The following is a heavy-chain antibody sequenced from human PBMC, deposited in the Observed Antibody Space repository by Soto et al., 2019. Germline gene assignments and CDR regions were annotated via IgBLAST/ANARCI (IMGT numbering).Heavy chain of an antibody. CDR2: ISSSSSTI. D-gene: IGHD6-19*01. J-gene: IGHJ6*03. V-gene: IGHV3-48*01. CDR1: GFNFNLLA. CDR3: AILAVAGTYYMDV. Sequence: PGGSLRLSCAASGFNFNLLALTWVRQAPGKGLEWVSSISSSSSTIYYADSVKGRFTISRDNAKNSLYLQMNSLRAEDTAVYYCAILAVAGTYYMDVWGKGTTVTVSS.